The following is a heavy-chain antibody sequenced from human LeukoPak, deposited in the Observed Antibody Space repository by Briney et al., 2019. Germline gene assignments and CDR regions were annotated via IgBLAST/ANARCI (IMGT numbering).Heavy chain of an antibody. CDR2: IYYSGST. CDR3: ASARAVAGPWLDY. Sequence: SETLSLTCTVSGGSISRYYWSWIRQPPGKGLEWIGYIYYSGSTNYNPSLKSRVTISVDTSKNQFSLKLSSVTAADTAVYYCASARAVAGPWLDYWGQGTLVTVSS. CDR1: GGSISRYY. J-gene: IGHJ4*02. V-gene: IGHV4-59*01. D-gene: IGHD6-19*01.